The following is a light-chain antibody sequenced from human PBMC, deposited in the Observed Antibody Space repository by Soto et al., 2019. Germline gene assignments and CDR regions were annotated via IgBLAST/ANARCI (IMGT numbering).Light chain of an antibody. J-gene: IGLJ2*01. V-gene: IGLV2-8*01. Sequence: QSALTQPPSASGSPGQSVTISCTGTSSDVGAYIYVSWYQQHPGKAPKLMIYEVSKRPSGVPDRFSGSKSGNTASLTVSGLQAEDEADYYCSSYAGSNGLVFGGGTKLTVL. CDR3: SSYAGSNGLV. CDR2: EVS. CDR1: SSDVGAYIY.